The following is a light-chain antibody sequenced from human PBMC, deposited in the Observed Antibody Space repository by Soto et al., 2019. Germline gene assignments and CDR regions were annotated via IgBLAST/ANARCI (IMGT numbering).Light chain of an antibody. CDR1: QSIRNY. CDR3: QLSDSTWT. V-gene: IGKV1-39*01. CDR2: AAS. J-gene: IGKJ1*01. Sequence: DIQMTQSPSSLSASVGDRVTITCRASQSIRNYLNWYQQKPGKAPKLLIYAASTLQSGVPSRFSGSGSGTDFTLTISSLQPEDFAAYYCQLSDSTWTFGQGTKVDNK.